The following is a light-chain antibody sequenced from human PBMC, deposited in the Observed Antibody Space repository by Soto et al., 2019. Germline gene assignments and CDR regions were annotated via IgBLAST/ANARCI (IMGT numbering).Light chain of an antibody. CDR2: NNR. J-gene: IGLJ1*01. Sequence: QSVLTQPPSASWTPGQRVTISCSGSIGMSAVNWYQQVPGSAPKLLIYNNRQRPSGVSDRFSGSRSGTSSSLAISGLQSEDEADYYCAGWDDSLSALYVFGSGTKVTVL. CDR1: IGMSA. CDR3: AGWDDSLSALYV. V-gene: IGLV1-44*01.